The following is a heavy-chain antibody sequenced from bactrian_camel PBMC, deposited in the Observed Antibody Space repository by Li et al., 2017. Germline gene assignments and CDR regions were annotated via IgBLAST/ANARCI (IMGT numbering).Heavy chain of an antibody. J-gene: IGHJ4*01. V-gene: IGHV3S53*01. Sequence: HVQLVESGGGEVEAGGSQRLSCVVTDDANEFEWIGWFRPDDKGVRAGVAVIDRDGRTGYDDSVKDRFTISRDVSKNTVYLQMNNLKTEDTAVYYCATVRVSDGSPPDYWGQGTQVTVS. CDR3: ATVRVSDGSPPDY. CDR1: DDANEFEW. D-gene: IGHD6*01. CDR2: IDRDGRT.